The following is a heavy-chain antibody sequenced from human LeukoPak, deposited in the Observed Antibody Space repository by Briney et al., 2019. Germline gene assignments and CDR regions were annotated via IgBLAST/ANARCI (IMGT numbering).Heavy chain of an antibody. Sequence: PSETLSLTCTVSGGSINTYLWSWIRQPPGKGLKWIGYIYYSGSTNYNPSLKSRVIISVDTSKNQFSLKLSSVTAADTAVYYCARGVTGGWYGDFQHWGQGTLVTVSS. CDR1: GGSINTYL. D-gene: IGHD6-19*01. J-gene: IGHJ1*01. CDR2: IYYSGST. V-gene: IGHV4-59*01. CDR3: ARGVTGGWYGDFQH.